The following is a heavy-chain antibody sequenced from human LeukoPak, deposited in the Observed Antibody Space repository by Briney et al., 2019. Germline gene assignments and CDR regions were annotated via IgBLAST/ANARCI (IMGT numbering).Heavy chain of an antibody. CDR3: ARGSWLRGGDFDY. D-gene: IGHD3-16*01. Sequence: SETLSLTCAVYGGSFSGYYWSWIRQPPGKGLEWIGEINHSGSTNYNPSLKSRVTISVDTSKNQFSLKLSSVTAADTAVYYCARGSWLRGGDFDYWGQGTLVTVSS. V-gene: IGHV4-34*01. J-gene: IGHJ4*02. CDR1: GGSFSGYY. CDR2: INHSGST.